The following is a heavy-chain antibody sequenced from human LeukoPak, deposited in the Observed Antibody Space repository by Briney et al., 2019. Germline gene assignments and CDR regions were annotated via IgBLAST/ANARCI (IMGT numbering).Heavy chain of an antibody. CDR1: GGSISSGGYS. CDR3: ARLPPRGWFDP. V-gene: IGHV4-30-2*02. Sequence: SETLSLTCAVSGGSISSGGYSWSWIRQPPGKGLEWIGYIYHSGSTYYNPSLKSRVTISVDRSKNQFSLKLSSVTAADTAVYYCARLPPRGWFDPWGQGTLVTVSS. CDR2: IYHSGST. J-gene: IGHJ5*02.